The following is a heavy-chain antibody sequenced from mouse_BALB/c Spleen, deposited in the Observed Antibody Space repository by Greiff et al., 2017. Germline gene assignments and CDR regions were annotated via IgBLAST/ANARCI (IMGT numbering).Heavy chain of an antibody. Sequence: EVKLMESGGGLVQPGESLKLSCESNEYEFPSHDMSWVRKTPEKRLEWVAAINSDGGSTYYPDTMERRFIISRDNTKKTLYLQMSSLRSEDTALYYCARITTRRCNYAMDYWGQGTSVTVSS. D-gene: IGHD2-4*01. V-gene: IGHV5-2*01. CDR1: EYEFPSHD. J-gene: IGHJ4*01. CDR2: INSDGGST. CDR3: ARITTRRCNYAMDY.